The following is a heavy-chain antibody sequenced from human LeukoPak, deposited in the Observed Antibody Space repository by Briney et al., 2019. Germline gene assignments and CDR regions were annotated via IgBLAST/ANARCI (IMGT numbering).Heavy chain of an antibody. J-gene: IGHJ4*02. CDR2: IKQDGSEK. Sequence: GGSLRPSCAASGFTFSSYWMSWVRQAPGKGLEWVANIKQDGSEKYYVDSVKGRFTISRDNARNSLYLQMNSLRAEDTAVYYCARGARRGYCSSTSCYYYWGQGTLVTVSS. D-gene: IGHD2-2*01. CDR1: GFTFSSYW. CDR3: ARGARRGYCSSTSCYYY. V-gene: IGHV3-7*03.